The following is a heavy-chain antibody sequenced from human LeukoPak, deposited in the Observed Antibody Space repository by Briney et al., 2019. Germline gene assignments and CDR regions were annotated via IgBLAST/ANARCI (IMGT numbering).Heavy chain of an antibody. Sequence: GGSLRLSCAASGFTFSSYAMHWVRQAPGKGLEWVAVISYDGSNKYYADSVKGRFTISRDNSKNTLYLQMNSLRAEDTAVYYCAGTEVGRRDILTGYPLDYWGQGTLVTVSS. CDR1: GFTFSSYA. D-gene: IGHD3-9*01. CDR2: ISYDGSNK. J-gene: IGHJ4*02. V-gene: IGHV3-30-3*01. CDR3: AGTEVGRRDILTGYPLDY.